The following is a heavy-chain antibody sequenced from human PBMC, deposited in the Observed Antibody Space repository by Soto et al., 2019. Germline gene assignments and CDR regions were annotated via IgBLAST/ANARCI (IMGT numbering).Heavy chain of an antibody. CDR1: GFTFSNDL. D-gene: IGHD3-9*01. Sequence: PGGSLRLSCAASGFTFSNDLMHWVRQAPGKGLEWVSRINGDGGSTHYADSVRGRFTISRDNAKDTLFLQLNSLRVEDTAVYYCIKVLTRGVGVPRFYCDSWGQRTLVTV. CDR3: IKVLTRGVGVPRFYCDS. V-gene: IGHV3-74*01. CDR2: INGDGGST. J-gene: IGHJ4*02.